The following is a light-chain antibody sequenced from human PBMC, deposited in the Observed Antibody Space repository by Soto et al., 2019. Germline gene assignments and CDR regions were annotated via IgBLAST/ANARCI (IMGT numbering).Light chain of an antibody. Sequence: EIQMTQSPSTLSASIGDRVTITCRASQGTSSYLAWYQQKPGKAPKLLIYQASSLENGVPSRFSGSGSGTEFSLTISSLQPDDFATYCCQQYSSHSTFGQGTLLEI. J-gene: IGKJ5*01. V-gene: IGKV1-5*03. CDR2: QAS. CDR1: QGTSSY. CDR3: QQYSSHST.